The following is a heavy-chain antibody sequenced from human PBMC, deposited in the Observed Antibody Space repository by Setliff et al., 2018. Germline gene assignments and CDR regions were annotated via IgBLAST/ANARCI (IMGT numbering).Heavy chain of an antibody. CDR2: IQQGGGEK. Sequence: GSLRLSCAASGFTFSNYWMSWVRQAPGKGLEWVANIQQGGGEKYYLDSVNGRFTISRDNAKDSLYLQMNSLRAEDTAIYYCAKHGAYNDFLTGYNFYYDMDVWGQGTTVTVSS. CDR1: GFTFSNYW. V-gene: IGHV3-7*01. CDR3: AKHGAYNDFLTGYNFYYDMDV. J-gene: IGHJ6*02. D-gene: IGHD3-9*01.